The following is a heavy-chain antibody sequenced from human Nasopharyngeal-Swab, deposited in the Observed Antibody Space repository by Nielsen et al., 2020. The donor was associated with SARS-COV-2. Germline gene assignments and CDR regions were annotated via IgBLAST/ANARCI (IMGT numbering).Heavy chain of an antibody. V-gene: IGHV3-30*03. D-gene: IGHD3-10*01. Sequence: GESLKISCAASGFTFSSYGMHWVRQAPGKGLEWVAVISYDGSNKYYADSVKGRFTISRDNSKNTLYLQMNSLRAEDTAVYYCARDQSLGELLAFDYWGQGTLVTVSS. CDR3: ARDQSLGELLAFDY. J-gene: IGHJ4*02. CDR1: GFTFSSYG. CDR2: ISYDGSNK.